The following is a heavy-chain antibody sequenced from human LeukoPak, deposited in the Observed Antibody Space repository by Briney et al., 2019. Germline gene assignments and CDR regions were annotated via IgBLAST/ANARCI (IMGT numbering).Heavy chain of an antibody. V-gene: IGHV4-34*01. CDR2: INHSGST. CDR3: ACPSGNHLYSFDY. Sequence: SETLSLTCAVYGGSFSTYYWTWIRQPPGKGLEWIGEINHSGSTNYNPSLKSRVTISVDTSKNQFSLKLSSVTAADTAVYYCACPSGNHLYSFDYWGQGTLVTVSS. CDR1: GGSFSTYY. J-gene: IGHJ4*02. D-gene: IGHD1-14*01.